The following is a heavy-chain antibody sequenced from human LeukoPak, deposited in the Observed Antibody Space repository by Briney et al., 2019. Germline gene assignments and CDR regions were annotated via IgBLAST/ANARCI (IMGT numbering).Heavy chain of an antibody. CDR2: IWHDGRNQ. CDR1: GFTLSNFG. D-gene: IGHD3-10*01. CDR3: ARQTGTYDLDY. J-gene: IGHJ4*02. V-gene: IGHV3-33*01. Sequence: PGGSLRLSCAASGFTLSNFGMHWVRQAPGEGLEWVAVIWHDGRNQHYADSAKGRFTISRDNSKGTLYLQMNSLRVEDTAVYYCARQTGTYDLDYWGQGTLVTVSS.